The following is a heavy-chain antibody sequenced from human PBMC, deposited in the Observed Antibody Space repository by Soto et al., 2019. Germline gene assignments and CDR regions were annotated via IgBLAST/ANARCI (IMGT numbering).Heavy chain of an antibody. V-gene: IGHV3-23*01. Sequence: EVQLLESGGGLVQPGGSLRLSCAASGFTFSSYAMSWVRQAPGKGLEWVSAISGSGGSTYYADSVKGRFTISRDNSKNTXXLXMXXLRAEDTAVYYCAKDLAPYSSGWYFLDYYYYGMDVWGQGTTVTVSS. CDR2: ISGSGGST. J-gene: IGHJ6*02. CDR1: GFTFSSYA. CDR3: AKDLAPYSSGWYFLDYYYYGMDV. D-gene: IGHD6-19*01.